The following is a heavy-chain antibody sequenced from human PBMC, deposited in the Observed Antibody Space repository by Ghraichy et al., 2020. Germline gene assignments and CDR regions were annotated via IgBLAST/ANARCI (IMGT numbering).Heavy chain of an antibody. J-gene: IGHJ4*02. V-gene: IGHV3-11*01. CDR2: IGRSGTSV. CDR3: ARGGVEYQLMQKTYFDY. D-gene: IGHD2-2*01. CDR1: RFPFSDYY. Sequence: GGSLRLSCVGSRFPFSDYYISWIRQAPGKGLEWISYIGRSGTSVFYADSIRGRFTVSRDNAKNSVYLHMNSLRTEDTAVYYCARGGVEYQLMQKTYFDYWGEGTLVTVSP.